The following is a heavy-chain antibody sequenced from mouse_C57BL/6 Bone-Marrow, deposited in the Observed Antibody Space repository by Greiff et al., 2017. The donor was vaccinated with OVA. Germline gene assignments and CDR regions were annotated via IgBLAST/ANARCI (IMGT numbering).Heavy chain of an antibody. J-gene: IGHJ3*01. CDR3: ARRVITTDPGFAY. Sequence: VQLQQSGPELVKPGASVKIPCKASGYTFTDYNLDWVKQSPGKSLEWIGDINPNNGGTIYNQKFKGKATLTVDKSSSTAYMELRSLTSEDTAVYYCARRVITTDPGFAYWGQGTLVTVSA. CDR1: GYTFTDYN. V-gene: IGHV1-18*01. CDR2: INPNNGGT. D-gene: IGHD1-1*01.